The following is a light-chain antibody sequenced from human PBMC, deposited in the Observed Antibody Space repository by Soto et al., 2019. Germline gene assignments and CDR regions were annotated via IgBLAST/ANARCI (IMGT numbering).Light chain of an antibody. V-gene: IGKV3-20*01. J-gene: IGKJ1*01. CDR3: QQCGISTWP. Sequence: EIVLTQSPGTLSLSPGDRATLSCRASQPVSSSYLAWYQQRPGQAPRRLIYGASSRATGIPDRFSGSGSGTGFTLTISGLEPEDFAVYYCQQCGISTWPFGQGTTVEIK. CDR1: QPVSSSY. CDR2: GAS.